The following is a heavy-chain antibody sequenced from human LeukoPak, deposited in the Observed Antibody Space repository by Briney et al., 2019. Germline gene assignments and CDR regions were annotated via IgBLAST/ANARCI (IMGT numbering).Heavy chain of an antibody. J-gene: IGHJ3*02. D-gene: IGHD4-17*01. CDR1: GGTFSSYA. CDR3: ARVGEYGDYVGDDAFDI. CDR2: IIPTFGTA. V-gene: IGHV1-69*05. Sequence: SVKVSCKASGGTFSSYAISWVRQAPGQGLEWMGRIIPTFGTANYAQKFQGRVTITTDESTSTAYMELSSLRSEDTAVYYCARVGEYGDYVGDDAFDIWGQGTMVTVSS.